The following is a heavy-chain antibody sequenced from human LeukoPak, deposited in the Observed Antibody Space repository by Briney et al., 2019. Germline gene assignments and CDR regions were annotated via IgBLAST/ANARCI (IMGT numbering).Heavy chain of an antibody. CDR1: GYTFTGYY. V-gene: IGHV1-2*02. Sequence: ASVKVSCKASGYTFTGYYMHWVRQAPGQGLEWMGWINPNSGGTNYAQKFQGRVTMTRDTSISTAYMELSRLRSDDTAVYYCARVAPGIAPRTDAFDIWGQGTMVTVSS. D-gene: IGHD6-13*01. CDR2: INPNSGGT. CDR3: ARVAPGIAPRTDAFDI. J-gene: IGHJ3*02.